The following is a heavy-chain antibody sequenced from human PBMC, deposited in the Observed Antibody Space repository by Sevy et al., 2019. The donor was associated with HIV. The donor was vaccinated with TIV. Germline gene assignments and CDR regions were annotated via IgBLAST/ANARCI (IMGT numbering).Heavy chain of an antibody. CDR2: VYYVGNS. Sequence: SETLFLTCTVSGGSITSSGHYWGWIRQSPGKGLEWIGAVYYVGNSYADPSLTSRVTISADTSKNLFSPSLTSLTAADTAIYYCARVAGGENYDYGIDVWGLGTSVTVSS. D-gene: IGHD2-21*01. CDR3: ARVAGGENYDYGIDV. J-gene: IGHJ6*02. CDR1: GGSITSSGHY. V-gene: IGHV4-39*01.